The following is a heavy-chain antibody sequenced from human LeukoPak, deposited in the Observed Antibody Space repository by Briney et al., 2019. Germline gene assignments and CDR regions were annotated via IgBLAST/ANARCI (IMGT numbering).Heavy chain of an antibody. Sequence: SETLSLTCTVSGGSISSYYWSWIRQPAGKGLEWIGRIYTSGSTNYNPSLKSRVTMSVDTSKNQFSLKLSSVTAADTAVYYCAREITFGGVIVALNWFDPWGQGTLVTVSS. V-gene: IGHV4-4*07. CDR1: GGSISSYY. J-gene: IGHJ5*02. CDR2: IYTSGST. D-gene: IGHD3-16*02. CDR3: AREITFGGVIVALNWFDP.